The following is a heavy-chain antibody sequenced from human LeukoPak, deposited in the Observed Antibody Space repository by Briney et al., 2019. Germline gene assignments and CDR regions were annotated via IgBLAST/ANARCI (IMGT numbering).Heavy chain of an antibody. CDR2: IIPILGIA. CDR3: ASGELHLSGSYHSRAFDI. J-gene: IGHJ3*02. D-gene: IGHD1-26*01. Sequence: GASVKVSCKASGGTFSSYAISWVRQAPGQGLEWMGRIIPILGIANYAQKFQSRVTITADKSTSTAYMELSSLRSEDTAVYYCASGELHLSGSYHSRAFDIWGQGTMVTVSS. CDR1: GGTFSSYA. V-gene: IGHV1-69*04.